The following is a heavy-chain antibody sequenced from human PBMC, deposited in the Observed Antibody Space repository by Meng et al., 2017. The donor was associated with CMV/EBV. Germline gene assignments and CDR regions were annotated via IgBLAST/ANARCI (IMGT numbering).Heavy chain of an antibody. Sequence: ASVKVSCKASGYTFTGYYMHWVRQAPGQGLEWMGWMNPNSGNTGYAQKFQGRVTMTRNTSISTAYMELSSLRSEETAVYYCARGQGEYYYYGMDVWGQGTTVTVSS. CDR2: MNPNSGNT. CDR3: ARGQGEYYYYGMDV. V-gene: IGHV1-8*02. J-gene: IGHJ6*02. D-gene: IGHD3-16*01. CDR1: GYTFTGYY.